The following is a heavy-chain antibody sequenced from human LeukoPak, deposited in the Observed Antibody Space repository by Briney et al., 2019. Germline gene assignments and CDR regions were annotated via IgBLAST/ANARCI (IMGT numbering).Heavy chain of an antibody. J-gene: IGHJ4*02. D-gene: IGHD5-18*01. Sequence: SETLSLTCAVSGGSISSYYWSWIRQPPGKGLEWFGYIYYSGSTNYNPSLKSRVTISVDMSKNQFSLKLSSVTAADTAVYYCARDGRYSYGTFDYWGQGTLVTVSS. V-gene: IGHV4-59*01. CDR2: IYYSGST. CDR3: ARDGRYSYGTFDY. CDR1: GGSISSYY.